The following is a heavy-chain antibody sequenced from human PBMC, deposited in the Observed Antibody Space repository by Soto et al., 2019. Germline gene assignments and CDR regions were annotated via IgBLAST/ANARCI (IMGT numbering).Heavy chain of an antibody. CDR1: GYTFTSYG. Sequence: ASVKVSCKASGYTFTSYGISWVRQAPGQGLEWMGWISAYNGNTNYAQKLQGRVTMTTDTSTSTAYMELRSLRSDDTAVYYCARDLLVVVVVAAPQGAFDIWGQGTMVTVSS. D-gene: IGHD2-15*01. CDR3: ARDLLVVVVVAAPQGAFDI. V-gene: IGHV1-18*01. J-gene: IGHJ3*02. CDR2: ISAYNGNT.